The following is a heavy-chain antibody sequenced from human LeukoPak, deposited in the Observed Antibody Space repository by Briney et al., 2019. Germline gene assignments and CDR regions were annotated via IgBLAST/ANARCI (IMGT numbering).Heavy chain of an antibody. Sequence: GGSLRLSCAASGFIFSSYGVYWVRQAPGKGLEWVGIISYDGSNQFYADSVKGRFTISRDNSKNTLYLQMNNLRPEDTAVYYCAKDVEDWGQGTLVTVSA. CDR1: GFIFSSYG. V-gene: IGHV3-30*18. J-gene: IGHJ4*02. CDR3: AKDVED. CDR2: ISYDGSNQ.